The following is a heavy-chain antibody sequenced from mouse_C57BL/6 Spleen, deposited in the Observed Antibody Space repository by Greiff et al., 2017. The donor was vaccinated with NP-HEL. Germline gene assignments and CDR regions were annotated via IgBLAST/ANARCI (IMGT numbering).Heavy chain of an antibody. Sequence: VKLQQSGAELVRPGASVTLSCKASGYTFTDYEMHWVKQTPVHGLEWIGAIDPETGGTAYNQKFKGKAILTADKSSSTAYMELRSLTSEDSAVYYCTREGANWDLFAYWGQGTLVTVSA. J-gene: IGHJ3*01. CDR2: IDPETGGT. CDR1: GYTFTDYE. CDR3: TREGANWDLFAY. D-gene: IGHD4-1*01. V-gene: IGHV1-15*01.